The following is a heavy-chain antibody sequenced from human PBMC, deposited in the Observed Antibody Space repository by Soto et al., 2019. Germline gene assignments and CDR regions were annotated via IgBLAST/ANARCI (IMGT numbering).Heavy chain of an antibody. CDR1: GDSVSSNSAA. D-gene: IGHD3-3*01. Sequence: SQTLSLTCVISGDSVSSNSAAWNWIRQSPSRGLEWLGRTYYRSKWYNDYAVSVKSRITINPDTSKNQFSLQLNSVTPEDTAVYYCARGMYYDFWSGLEGSYYYYYMDVWGKGTTVTVSS. CDR3: ARGMYYDFWSGLEGSYYYYYMDV. CDR2: TYYRSKWYN. V-gene: IGHV6-1*01. J-gene: IGHJ6*03.